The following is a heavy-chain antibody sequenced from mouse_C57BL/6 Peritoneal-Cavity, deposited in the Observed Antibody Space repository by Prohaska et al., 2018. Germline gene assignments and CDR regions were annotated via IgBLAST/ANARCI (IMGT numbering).Heavy chain of an antibody. V-gene: IGHV1-53*01. D-gene: IGHD1-1*01. J-gene: IGHJ1*03. Sequence: TFTSYWMHWVKQRPGQGLEWIGNINPSNGGTNYNEKFKSKATLTVDKSSSTAYMQLSSLTSEDSAVYYCARSTKVVATDWYFEVWGTGTTVTGSS. CDR2: INPSNGGT. CDR3: ARSTKVVATDWYFEV. CDR1: TFTSYW.